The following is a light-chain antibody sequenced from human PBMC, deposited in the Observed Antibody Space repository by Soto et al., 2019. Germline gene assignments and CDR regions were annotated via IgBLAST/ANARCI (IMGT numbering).Light chain of an antibody. CDR1: QSASSY. J-gene: IGKJ4*01. V-gene: IGKV3-11*01. CDR2: DAS. CDR3: QRYDNWPLT. Sequence: EIVLTHSPATLSLSPGEIATLSCRASQSASSYLAWYQQKPGQAPRLLIYDASNRATGIPARFSGSGSGTEFSLTISSLQSEDFAVYYCQRYDNWPLTFGGGTKVDIK.